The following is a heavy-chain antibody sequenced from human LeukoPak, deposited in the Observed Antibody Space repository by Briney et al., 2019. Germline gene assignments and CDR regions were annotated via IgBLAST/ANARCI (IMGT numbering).Heavy chain of an antibody. D-gene: IGHD5-18*01. CDR1: GYTFTGYY. CDR2: INPNSGGT. V-gene: IGHV1-2*02. Sequence: EASVKVSCKASGYTFTGYYMHWVRQASGQGLEWMGWINPNSGGTNYAQKFQGRVTMTRDTSISTAYMELSRLRSDDTAVYYCATSPPSYSYGQDYYYYYGMDVWGQGTTVTVSS. J-gene: IGHJ6*02. CDR3: ATSPPSYSYGQDYYYYYGMDV.